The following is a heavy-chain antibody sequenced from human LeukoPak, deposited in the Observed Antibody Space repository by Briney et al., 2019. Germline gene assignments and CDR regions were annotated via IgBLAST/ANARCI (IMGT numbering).Heavy chain of an antibody. CDR3: AKAPEGTANYDYVWGSYRFDYYFDY. Sequence: PGGSLRLSCAASGFTFSSYSMNWVRQAPGKGLEWVSPISSSSSYIYYADSVKGRFTISRDNSKNTLYLQMNSLRAEDTAVYYCAKAPEGTANYDYVWGSYRFDYYFDYWGQGTLVTVSS. J-gene: IGHJ4*02. CDR1: GFTFSSYS. V-gene: IGHV3-21*04. CDR2: ISSSSSYI. D-gene: IGHD3-16*02.